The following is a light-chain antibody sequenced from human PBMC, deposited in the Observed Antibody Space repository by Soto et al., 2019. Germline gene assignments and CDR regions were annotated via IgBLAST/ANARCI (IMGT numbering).Light chain of an antibody. CDR3: QQRSNWRIT. Sequence: EIVLTQSPGTLSLSPGERATLSCRASQSLTNNYFAWYQQKPGQAPRLLISDTSNRATGIPARFSGSGSGTDFTLTISSLEPEDFAVYYCQQRSNWRITFGQGTRLEIK. V-gene: IGKV3D-20*02. J-gene: IGKJ5*01. CDR2: DTS. CDR1: QSLTNNY.